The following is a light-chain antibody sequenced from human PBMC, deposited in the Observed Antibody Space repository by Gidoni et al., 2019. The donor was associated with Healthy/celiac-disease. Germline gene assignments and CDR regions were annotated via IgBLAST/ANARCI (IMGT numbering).Light chain of an antibody. V-gene: IGKV3-15*01. J-gene: IGKJ4*01. Sequence: ELVMTQSPATLSVSPGERATLSCRASQSVSSNFAWYQQKPGQAPRLLIYGASTRATGIPARFSGSGSGTEFTLTISSLQSEDFAVYYCQQYNNWPPLTFXGXTKVEIK. CDR1: QSVSSN. CDR2: GAS. CDR3: QQYNNWPPLT.